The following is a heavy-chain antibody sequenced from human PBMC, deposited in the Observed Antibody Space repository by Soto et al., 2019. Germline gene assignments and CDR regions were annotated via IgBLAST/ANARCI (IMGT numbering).Heavy chain of an antibody. Sequence: EVQLVESGGGLVQPGGSLRLSCAASGFTFSSYSMNWVRQAPGKGLEWVSYIRGSGSTIYYADSVKGRFTISRDNAKNSLYLQMNSVRVDDTAVYYCARDPQSLDCWGQGILVTVS. CDR3: ARDPQSLDC. V-gene: IGHV3-48*01. J-gene: IGHJ4*02. CDR1: GFTFSSYS. CDR2: IRGSGSTI.